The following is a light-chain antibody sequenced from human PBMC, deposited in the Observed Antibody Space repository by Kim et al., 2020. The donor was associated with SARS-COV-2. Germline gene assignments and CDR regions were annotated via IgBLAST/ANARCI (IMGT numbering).Light chain of an antibody. CDR3: QQYNSYSRT. J-gene: IGKJ1*01. CDR1: QGINNS. CDR2: DDS. Sequence: DIQMTQSPSAMSASVGDRVIITCRASQGINNSLAWFQQKPGKVPKRLIYDDSSLESGVPSRFSGSGSGTEFTLTISSLQPDDFATYYCQQYNSYSRTFGQGTKLEI. V-gene: IGKV1-17*03.